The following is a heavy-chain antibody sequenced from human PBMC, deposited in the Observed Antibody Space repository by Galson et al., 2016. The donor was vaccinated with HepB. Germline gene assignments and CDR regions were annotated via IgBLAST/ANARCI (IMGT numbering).Heavy chain of an antibody. D-gene: IGHD6-19*01. CDR1: GVSLSSYY. Sequence: ETLSLTCTVSGVSLSSYYWSWIRQPPGKGLEWIGYIYYSGGSTNYNPSLKSRVTISVDTLKNQFSLKLSSVTAADTAVYFCARVRIAVAENSYFFDSWGRGTQVIVSS. CDR2: IYYSGGST. V-gene: IGHV4-59*01. J-gene: IGHJ2*01. CDR3: ARVRIAVAENSYFFDS.